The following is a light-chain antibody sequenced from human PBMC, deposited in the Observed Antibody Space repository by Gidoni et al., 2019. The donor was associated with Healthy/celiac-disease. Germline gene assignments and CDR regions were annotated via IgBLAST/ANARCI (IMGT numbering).Light chain of an antibody. CDR1: QSISSY. J-gene: IGKJ1*01. CDR2: AAS. V-gene: IGKV1-39*01. Sequence: DIQMTQSPSSLSASVEDRVTITCRASQSISSYLNWYQQKPGKAPKLLIYAASSLQSGVPSRFSGSGSGTDFTLTISSLQPEDFATYYCQQSYSTPRTFGQXTKVEIK. CDR3: QQSYSTPRT.